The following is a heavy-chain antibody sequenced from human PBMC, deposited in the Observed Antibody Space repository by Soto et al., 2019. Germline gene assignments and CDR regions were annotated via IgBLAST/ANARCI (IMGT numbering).Heavy chain of an antibody. J-gene: IGHJ4*02. D-gene: IGHD2-2*01. CDR3: ARVVPAAIFDY. CDR1: VFTFSSYW. V-gene: IGHV3-7*01. CDR2: IKQDGSEK. Sequence: GGSLRLSCAASVFTFSSYWMSWVRQAPGKGLEWVANIKQDGSEKYYVDSVKGRFTISRDNAKNSLYLQMNSLRAEDTAVYYCARVVPAAIFDYWGQGTLVTVSS.